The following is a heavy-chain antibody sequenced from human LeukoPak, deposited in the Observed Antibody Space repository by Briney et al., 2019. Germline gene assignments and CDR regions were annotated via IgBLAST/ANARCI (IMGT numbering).Heavy chain of an antibody. CDR3: ARVTLIDYYDSSGYVDY. V-gene: IGHV4-59*01. J-gene: IGHJ4*02. CDR2: IYYSGST. Sequence: SETLSLTCTVSGRSISSYYWSWIRQPPGKGLEWIGYIYYSGSTNYNPSLKSRVTISVDTSKNLFSLKLSSVTAADTAVYYCARVTLIDYYDSSGYVDYWGQGTLVTVSS. D-gene: IGHD3-22*01. CDR1: GRSISSYY.